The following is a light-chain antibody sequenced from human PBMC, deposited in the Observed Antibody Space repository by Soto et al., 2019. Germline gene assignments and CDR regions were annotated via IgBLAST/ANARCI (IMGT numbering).Light chain of an antibody. CDR1: QDILKY. CDR3: QQSYNAPYT. V-gene: IGKV1-39*01. CDR2: ETS. Sequence: IQMTQSPASPSASIGDQVTITCRASQDILKYVNWYQQKSGQAPKILIFETSSLERRVPTRFKGSGYGTSFSLTIDSLQPDDFATYFCQQSYNAPYTFGQGT. J-gene: IGKJ2*01.